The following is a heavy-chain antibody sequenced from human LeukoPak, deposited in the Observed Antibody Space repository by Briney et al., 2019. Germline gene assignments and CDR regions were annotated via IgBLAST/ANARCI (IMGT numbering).Heavy chain of an antibody. CDR1: GFTFSSHP. D-gene: IGHD2-15*01. J-gene: IGHJ4*02. CDR3: ARERYCSGTGCHQSYFLDH. Sequence: GRSLRLSCAASGFTFSSHPMHWVRQAPGKGLEWVAVISYDGSNQYHVDSVKGRFSISRDNSKNTLYLQMNSLRAEDTAVYYCARERYCSGTGCHQSYFLDHWGQGALVTVSS. CDR2: ISYDGSNQ. V-gene: IGHV3-30*04.